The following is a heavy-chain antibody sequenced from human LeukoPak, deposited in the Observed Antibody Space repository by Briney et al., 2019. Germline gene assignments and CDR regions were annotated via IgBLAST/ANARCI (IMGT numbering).Heavy chain of an antibody. CDR3: ARDRTFGDFDY. CDR1: GYSISSGYY. Sequence: SETLSLTCAVSGYSISSGYYWGWIRQPPGKGLEWIGSIYHSGRTYYNPSLKSRVTISVDTSKNQFSLKLSSVTAADTAVYYCARDRTFGDFDYWGQGTLVTVSS. V-gene: IGHV4-38-2*02. CDR2: IYHSGRT. J-gene: IGHJ4*02. D-gene: IGHD3-16*01.